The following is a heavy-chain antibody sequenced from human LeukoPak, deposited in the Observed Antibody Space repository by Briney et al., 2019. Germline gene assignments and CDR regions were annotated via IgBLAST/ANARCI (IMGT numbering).Heavy chain of an antibody. CDR3: TTGAYDILTGYYHWYFDL. V-gene: IGHV3-15*01. Sequence: GGSLRLCCAASGFTFTNAWMSWVRQAPGRGLEWVGRIKSKTDGGTTDYAAPVKDGFTISRDDSKNTLYLQMNSLKAEDTAVYYCTTGAYDILTGYYHWYFDLWGRGTLVTVSS. CDR2: IKSKTDGGTT. J-gene: IGHJ2*01. D-gene: IGHD3-9*01. CDR1: GFTFTNAW.